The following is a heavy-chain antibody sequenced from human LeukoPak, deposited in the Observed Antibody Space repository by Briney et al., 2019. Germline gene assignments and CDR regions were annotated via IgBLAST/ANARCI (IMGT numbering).Heavy chain of an antibody. J-gene: IGHJ3*02. D-gene: IGHD3-10*01. CDR2: IYYSGST. CDR3: ARERIWFGELFGAFDI. CDR1: GGSISSSSYY. Sequence: SGTLSLTCTVSGGSISSSSYYWGWIRQPPGKGLEWIGSIYYSGSTYCNPSLKSRVTISVDTSKNQFSLKLSSVTAADTAVYYCARERIWFGELFGAFDIWGQGTMVTVSS. V-gene: IGHV4-39*07.